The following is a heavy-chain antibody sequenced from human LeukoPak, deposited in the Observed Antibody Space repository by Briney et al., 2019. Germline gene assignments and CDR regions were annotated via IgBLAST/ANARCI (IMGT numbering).Heavy chain of an antibody. D-gene: IGHD1-26*01. V-gene: IGHV1-8*01. CDR3: ARGPMGVGAHCDY. CDR1: GYTFTSND. J-gene: IGHJ4*02. CDR2: MNPNSGDT. Sequence: GASVKVSCKASGYTFTSNDINWVRQAIGQGPEWMGWMNPNSGDTGYVQKFQGRVTMTRNTSISTAYMELSSLRSEDTAVYYCARGPMGVGAHCDYWGQGTLVTVSS.